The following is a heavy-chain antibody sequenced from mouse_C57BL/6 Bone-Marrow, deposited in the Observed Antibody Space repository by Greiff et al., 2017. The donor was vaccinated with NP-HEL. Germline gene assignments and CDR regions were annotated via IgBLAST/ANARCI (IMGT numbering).Heavy chain of an antibody. CDR3: TGGDYGNSGAY. D-gene: IGHD2-1*01. J-gene: IGHJ3*01. V-gene: IGHV1-15*01. Sequence: VQLQESGAELVRPGASVTLSCKASGYTFTDYEMHWVKQTPVHGLEWIGAIDPETGGTAYNQKFKGKAILTADKSSSTAYMVLRSLTSEDSAVYYCTGGDYGNSGAYWGQGTLVTVSA. CDR1: GYTFTDYE. CDR2: IDPETGGT.